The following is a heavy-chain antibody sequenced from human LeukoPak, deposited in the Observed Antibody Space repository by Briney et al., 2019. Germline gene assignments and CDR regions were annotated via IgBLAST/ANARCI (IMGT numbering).Heavy chain of an antibody. V-gene: IGHV4-59*01. D-gene: IGHD5-24*01. CDR1: GGSISSYY. J-gene: IGHJ5*02. CDR3: ARARDDYINNWFDP. CDR2: IYYSGST. Sequence: SETLSLTCTVSGGSISSYYWSWIRQPPGKGLEWIGYIYYSGSTNYNPSLKSRVTISVDTSKNQFSLKLSSVTAADTAVYYCARARDDYINNWFDPWGQGTLVTVSS.